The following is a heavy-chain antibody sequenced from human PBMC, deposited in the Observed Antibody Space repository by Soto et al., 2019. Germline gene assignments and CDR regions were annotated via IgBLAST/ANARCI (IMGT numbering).Heavy chain of an antibody. Sequence: SETLSLTCAVSGGSISSGGYSWSWIRQPPGKGLEWIGYIYHSGSTYYNPSLKSRVTISVDRSKNQFSLKLGSVTAADTAVYYCARASYYYDSSGYPGSYYFDYWGQGTLVTVSS. D-gene: IGHD3-22*01. CDR3: ARASYYYDSSGYPGSYYFDY. J-gene: IGHJ4*02. CDR2: IYHSGST. V-gene: IGHV4-30-2*01. CDR1: GGSISSGGYS.